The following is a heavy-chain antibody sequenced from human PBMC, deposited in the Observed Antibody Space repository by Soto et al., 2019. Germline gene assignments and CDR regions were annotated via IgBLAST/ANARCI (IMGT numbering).Heavy chain of an antibody. CDR1: GDTFSSYT. CDR2: IIPILGIA. Sequence: SVKVSCKASGDTFSSYTISWVRQAPGQGLEWMGRIIPILGIANYAQKFQGRVTITADKSTSTAYMELSSLRSEDTAVYYCARRQSYYYGSGSYPVDYYMDVWGKGTTVTVSS. V-gene: IGHV1-69*02. D-gene: IGHD3-10*01. J-gene: IGHJ6*03. CDR3: ARRQSYYYGSGSYPVDYYMDV.